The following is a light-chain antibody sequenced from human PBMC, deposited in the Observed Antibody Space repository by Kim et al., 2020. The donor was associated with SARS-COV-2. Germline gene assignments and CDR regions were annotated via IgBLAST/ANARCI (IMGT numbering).Light chain of an antibody. CDR1: QSVSSN. J-gene: IGKJ1*01. CDR2: GAS. V-gene: IGKV3-15*01. Sequence: EIVMTQSPATLSLSPGERATLSCRASQSVSSNLAWYQQKPGQAPRLLIYGASTRATGIPARFSGSGSGTEFTLTISSLQSEDFAVYYCQKYNNWPQTFGQGTKLDIK. CDR3: QKYNNWPQT.